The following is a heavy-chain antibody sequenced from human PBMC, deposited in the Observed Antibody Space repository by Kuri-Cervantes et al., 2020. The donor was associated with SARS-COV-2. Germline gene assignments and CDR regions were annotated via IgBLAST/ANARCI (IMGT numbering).Heavy chain of an antibody. Sequence: SQTLSLTCAVYGGSFSGYYWSWIRQPPGKGLEWIGEINHSGSTNYNPSLKSRVTISVDTSKNQFSLKLSSVTAAGTAVYYCARPYGDDLNWYFDLWGRGTLVTVSS. CDR1: GGSFSGYY. D-gene: IGHD4-17*01. CDR3: ARPYGDDLNWYFDL. V-gene: IGHV4-34*01. J-gene: IGHJ2*01. CDR2: INHSGST.